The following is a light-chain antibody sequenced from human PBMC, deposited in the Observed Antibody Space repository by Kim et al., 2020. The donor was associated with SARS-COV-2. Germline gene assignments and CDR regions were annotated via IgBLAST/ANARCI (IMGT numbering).Light chain of an antibody. V-gene: IGLV2-11*01. CDR1: NSVVGGYDY. CDR2: NGS. CDR3: CSYAGSYTWV. J-gene: IGLJ1*01. Sequence: QPVTTSCTRTNSVVGGYDYVSWYQQPPGKAPKLMIYNGSKRPSGVPDRFSGSKSGNTASLTISGLQAEDEADYYCCSYAGSYTWVFGTGTKVTVL.